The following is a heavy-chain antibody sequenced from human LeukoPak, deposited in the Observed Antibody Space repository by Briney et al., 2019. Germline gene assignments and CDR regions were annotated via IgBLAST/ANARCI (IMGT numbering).Heavy chain of an antibody. CDR3: ARGDLTFWGFPH. CDR1: GFTFSSYW. D-gene: IGHD7-27*01. J-gene: IGHJ4*02. Sequence: PGGSLRLSCAASGFTFSSYWMHWVRQAPGKGLMWVSRVNTDGSHTNYADSVKGRFTISRGNAKNALYLQMNSLRAEDTAIYYCARGDLTFWGFPHWGQGALVTVSS. CDR2: VNTDGSHT. V-gene: IGHV3-74*01.